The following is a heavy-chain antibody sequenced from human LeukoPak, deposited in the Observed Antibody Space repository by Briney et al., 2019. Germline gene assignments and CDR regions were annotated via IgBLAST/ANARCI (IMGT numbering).Heavy chain of an antibody. CDR3: ARVAAGQRRFNAFDI. Sequence: SVKVSCKASGGTFSSYAISWVRQAPGQGLEWMGRIIPILGIANYAQKFQGRVTITADKSTSTAYMELSSLRSEDTAVYYCARVAAGQRRFNAFDIWGQGTMVTVSS. D-gene: IGHD6-13*01. J-gene: IGHJ3*02. V-gene: IGHV1-69*04. CDR1: GGTFSSYA. CDR2: IIPILGIA.